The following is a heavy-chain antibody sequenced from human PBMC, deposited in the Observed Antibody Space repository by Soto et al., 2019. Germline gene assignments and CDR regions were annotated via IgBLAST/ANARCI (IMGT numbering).Heavy chain of an antibody. Sequence: SETLSLTCTVSGGSISSYYWSWIRQPPGKGLEWIGYIYYSGSTNYNPSLKSRVTISVDTSKNQFSLKLSSVTAADTAVYYCARRYSSRGYYYYMDVWGKGTTVTVSS. CDR1: GGSISSYY. J-gene: IGHJ6*03. CDR2: IYYSGST. CDR3: ARRYSSRGYYYYMDV. D-gene: IGHD6-13*01. V-gene: IGHV4-59*01.